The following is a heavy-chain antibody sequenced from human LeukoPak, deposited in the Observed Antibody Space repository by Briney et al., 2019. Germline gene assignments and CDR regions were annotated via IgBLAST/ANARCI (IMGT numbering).Heavy chain of an antibody. CDR1: GGSISSYY. Sequence: SETLSLTRTVPGGSISSYYWSWIRQPPGKGLEWIGYIYYSGSTNYNPPLKSRVTISVDTSKNQFSLKLSSVTAADTAVYYCARLTRGVITPDAFDIWGQGTMVTVSS. D-gene: IGHD3-10*01. V-gene: IGHV4-59*01. CDR2: IYYSGST. CDR3: ARLTRGVITPDAFDI. J-gene: IGHJ3*02.